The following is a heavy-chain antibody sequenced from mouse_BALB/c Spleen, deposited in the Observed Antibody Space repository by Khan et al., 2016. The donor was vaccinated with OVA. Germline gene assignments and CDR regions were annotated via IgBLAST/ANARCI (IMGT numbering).Heavy chain of an antibody. Sequence: QIQLVQSGPELKKPGETVGISCKASGYTFTNAGMQWVQKMPGKGLKWIGWINTHSGVPKYAEDFKGRFAFSLETSASTVYLQITNLKNEDTATYFCARGGAAYYRNDGGAMDYWGQGTSVTVSS. D-gene: IGHD2-14*01. J-gene: IGHJ4*01. CDR2: INTHSGVP. V-gene: IGHV9-4*02. CDR3: ARGGAAYYRNDGGAMDY. CDR1: GYTFTNAG.